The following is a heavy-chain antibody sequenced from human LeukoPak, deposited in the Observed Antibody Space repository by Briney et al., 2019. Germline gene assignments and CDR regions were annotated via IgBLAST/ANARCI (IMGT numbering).Heavy chain of an antibody. CDR1: GGSISSYI. V-gene: IGHV4-59*01. D-gene: IGHD5-12*01. Sequence: PLEAPSVSRTQPGGSISSYIWCSLRQPPRERLWWGWYIYDTGVTNHNPSLQCRVTISVHTSKNKFYLTLSSIAAADTTGYYCTRVVYRGSQFRGAMDVWGKGTTVTVSS. CDR2: IYDTGVT. CDR3: TRVVYRGSQFRGAMDV. J-gene: IGHJ6*03.